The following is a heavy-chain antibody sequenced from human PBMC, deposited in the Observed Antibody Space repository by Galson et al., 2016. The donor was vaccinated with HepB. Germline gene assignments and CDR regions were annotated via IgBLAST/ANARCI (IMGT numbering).Heavy chain of an antibody. V-gene: IGHV4-39*02. Sequence: SETLSLTCIVSGGSISGNSYYWGWIRQSPGRGLEWIGSMYYNGATYYNPSLESRVTISVDTSKNEISLRLSSVTAADTAVYFCARDIEGAWDSAGVTVHTSGLDVWGQGTTVIVSS. D-gene: IGHD3-10*01. CDR2: MYYNGAT. CDR3: ARDIEGAWDSAGVTVHTSGLDV. CDR1: GGSISGNSYY. J-gene: IGHJ6*02.